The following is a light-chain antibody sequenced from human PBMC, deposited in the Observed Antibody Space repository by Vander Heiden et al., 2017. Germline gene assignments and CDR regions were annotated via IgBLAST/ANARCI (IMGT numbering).Light chain of an antibody. CDR1: QNLLSTSKNKNH. CDR3: QQYYNTPRT. V-gene: IGKV4-1*01. J-gene: IGKJ1*01. CDR2: WAS. Sequence: DVVMTQSPDSLAVSLGERATINCKSSQNLLSTSKNKNHLAWYQHKPGQPPTVLIYWASTRESGVHDRFSGSGSGTDFTLTISSLQAEDVAVYYCQQYYNTPRTFGQGTKVEI.